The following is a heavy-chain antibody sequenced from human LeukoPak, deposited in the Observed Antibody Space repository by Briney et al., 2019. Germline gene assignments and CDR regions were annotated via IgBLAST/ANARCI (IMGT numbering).Heavy chain of an antibody. CDR3: ARADPRQRLAQGVDY. Sequence: ASVKVSCKASGGTFSSYAISWVRQAPGQGLEWMGWINPNSGGTNYAQRFQGRVTMTRDTSISTAYMELSRLRSDDTAVYYCARADPRQRLAQGVDYWGQGTLVTVSS. D-gene: IGHD6-25*01. CDR1: GGTFSSYA. CDR2: INPNSGGT. V-gene: IGHV1-2*02. J-gene: IGHJ4*02.